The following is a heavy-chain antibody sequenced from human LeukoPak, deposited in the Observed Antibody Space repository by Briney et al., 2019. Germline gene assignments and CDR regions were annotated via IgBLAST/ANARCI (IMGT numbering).Heavy chain of an antibody. CDR1: GGSFSGYY. V-gene: IGHV4-34*01. J-gene: IGHJ4*02. Sequence: SETLSLTCAVYGGSFSGYYWSWIRQPPGKGLEWIGEINHSGSTNYNPSLKSRVTISVDTSKNQFSLKLSSVTAADTAVYYCARTQIVGPTTDLYYFDYWGQGTLVTVSS. CDR3: ARTQIVGPTTDLYYFDY. CDR2: INHSGST. D-gene: IGHD1-26*01.